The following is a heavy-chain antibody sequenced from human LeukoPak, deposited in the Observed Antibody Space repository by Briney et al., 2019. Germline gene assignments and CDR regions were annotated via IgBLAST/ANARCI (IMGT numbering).Heavy chain of an antibody. CDR1: GFTFSSYA. D-gene: IGHD6-13*01. CDR2: INQDGSEK. V-gene: IGHV3-7*01. J-gene: IGHJ6*03. CDR3: ARHGYSSSWYVASDYYYYMDV. Sequence: GGSLRLSCAASGFTFSSYAMSWVRQAPGKGLEWVANINQDGSEKYYVDSVKGRFTISRDNAKNSLYLQMNSLRAEDTAVYYCARHGYSSSWYVASDYYYYMDVWGKGTTVTVSS.